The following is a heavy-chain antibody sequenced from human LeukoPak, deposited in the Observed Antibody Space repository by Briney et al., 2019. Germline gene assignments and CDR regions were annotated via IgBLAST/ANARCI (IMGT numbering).Heavy chain of an antibody. CDR1: GDSVSSNSAA. CDR3: ARDRVAQAYYYYYGMDV. Sequence: SQTLSLTCAISGDSVSSNSAAWNWIRQSPSRGLEWLGRTYYRSKWYNDYAVSVKSRITINPDTSKNQLSLQLNSVTPEDTAVYYCARDRVAQAYYYYYGMDVWGQGTTVTVSS. CDR2: TYYRSKWYN. J-gene: IGHJ6*02. V-gene: IGHV6-1*01. D-gene: IGHD2-21*01.